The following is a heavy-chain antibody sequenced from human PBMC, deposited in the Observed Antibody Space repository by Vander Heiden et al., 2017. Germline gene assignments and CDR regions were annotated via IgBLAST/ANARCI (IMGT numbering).Heavy chain of an antibody. D-gene: IGHD2-2*01. CDR1: GFTFSSYS. J-gene: IGHJ6*02. CDR2: ISSSSSYI. V-gene: IGHV3-21*01. Sequence: EVQLVESGGGLVKHGGSLRLSCAASGFTFSSYSMNWVRQAPGKGLEWVSSISSSSSYIYYADSVKGRFTISRDNAKNSLYLQMNSLRAEDTAVYYCASAGLVVVPAAMNYYYYGMDVWGQGTTVTVSS. CDR3: ASAGLVVVPAAMNYYYYGMDV.